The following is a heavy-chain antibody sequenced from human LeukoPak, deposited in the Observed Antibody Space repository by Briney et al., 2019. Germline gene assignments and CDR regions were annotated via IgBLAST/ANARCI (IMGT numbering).Heavy chain of an antibody. V-gene: IGHV3-30-3*01. J-gene: IGHJ4*02. D-gene: IGHD2-21*02. CDR2: ISYDGSNK. Sequence: PGGSLRLSCAASEFTFSSYAMHWVRQAPGKGLEWVAVISYDGSNKYYADSVKGRFTISRDNSKNTLYLQMNSLRAEDTAVYYCASAYCGGDCYSGPSFDYWGQGTLVTVSS. CDR1: EFTFSSYA. CDR3: ASAYCGGDCYSGPSFDY.